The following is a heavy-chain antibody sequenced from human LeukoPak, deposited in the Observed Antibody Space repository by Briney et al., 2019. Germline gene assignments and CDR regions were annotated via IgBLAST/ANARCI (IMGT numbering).Heavy chain of an antibody. V-gene: IGHV1-2*06. CDR3: ARRRGLYYFDY. CDR2: ISPNSGGT. D-gene: IGHD2-8*01. J-gene: IGHJ4*02. Sequence: ASVNVSCKASGYTFTGYDMHWVRQAPGQGLEWMGRISPNSGGTNYAQRFQGRVTMTRDTSIDTAYMELSRLRSYDTAVYFCARRRGLYYFDYWGQGTLVAVSS. CDR1: GYTFTGYD.